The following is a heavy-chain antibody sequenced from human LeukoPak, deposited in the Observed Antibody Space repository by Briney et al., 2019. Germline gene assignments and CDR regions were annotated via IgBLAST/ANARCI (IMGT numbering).Heavy chain of an antibody. CDR3: AKARIAVAGTSIRRFDY. CDR2: ISSDKKYE. Sequence: GGSLRLSCAASGFSFSACAMHWVRQAPGKGLEWVAVISSDKKYEYYADSVKGRFAISRDSSKNTLYLQMNSLRAEDTAVYYCAKARIAVAGTSIRRFDYWGQGTLVTVSS. CDR1: GFSFSACA. D-gene: IGHD6-19*01. V-gene: IGHV3-30*09. J-gene: IGHJ4*02.